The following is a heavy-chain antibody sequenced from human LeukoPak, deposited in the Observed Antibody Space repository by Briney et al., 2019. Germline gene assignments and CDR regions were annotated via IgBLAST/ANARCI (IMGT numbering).Heavy chain of an antibody. J-gene: IGHJ4*02. CDR3: AKRGGSYSSGWYDDY. CDR2: ISGSGGST. CDR1: GFTFSSYA. V-gene: IGHV3-23*01. Sequence: GGSLRLSCAASGFTFSSYAMSWVRQAPGRGLEWVSAISGSGGSTYYADSGKGRFTISRDNSKNALYLQMNSLRAEDTAVYYCAKRGGSYSSGWYDDYWGQGTLVTVSS. D-gene: IGHD6-19*01.